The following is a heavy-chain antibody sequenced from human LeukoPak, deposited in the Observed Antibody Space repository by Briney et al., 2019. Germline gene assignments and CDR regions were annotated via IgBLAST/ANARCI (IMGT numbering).Heavy chain of an antibody. Sequence: GSLRLSCAASGFTFSSYAMHWVRQAPGKGLEWVAVISYDGSNKYYADSVKGRFTISRDNSKNTLYLQMNSLRAEDTAVYYCAREGSGSYMVWYYYGMDVWGQGTTVTVSS. V-gene: IGHV3-30-3*01. CDR3: AREGSGSYMVWYYYGMDV. CDR1: GFTFSSYA. CDR2: ISYDGSNK. D-gene: IGHD1-26*01. J-gene: IGHJ6*02.